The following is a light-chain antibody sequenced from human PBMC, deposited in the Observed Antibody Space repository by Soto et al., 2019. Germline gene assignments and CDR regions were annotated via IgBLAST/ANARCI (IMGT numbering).Light chain of an antibody. V-gene: IGKV1-5*01. CDR1: QTISSR. CDR2: DAS. CDR3: QQYNSYSVT. J-gene: IGKJ1*01. Sequence: DIQMTQSPSTVSASVGDRVTIACRASQTISSRLAWYQQKPGKAPNLLIYDASSLQSGVPSRFTGSGSGTEFTLTISSLQPDDFATYYCQQYNSYSVTFGQGTKVEI.